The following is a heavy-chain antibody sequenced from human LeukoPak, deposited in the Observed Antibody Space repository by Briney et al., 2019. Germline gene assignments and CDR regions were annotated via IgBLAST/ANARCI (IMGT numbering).Heavy chain of an antibody. CDR1: GFTFSNFV. V-gene: IGHV3-23*01. D-gene: IGHD3-9*01. Sequence: QAGGSLRLSCAASGFTFSNFVMSWVRQAPGKGLEWVSTISDSGGRAYYADSVKGRFTISRDNSKNTLYPQMSSLRTEDTAAYYCAKDHFEYDILTGYSDYWGQGTLVTVSS. CDR3: AKDHFEYDILTGYSDY. CDR2: ISDSGGRA. J-gene: IGHJ4*02.